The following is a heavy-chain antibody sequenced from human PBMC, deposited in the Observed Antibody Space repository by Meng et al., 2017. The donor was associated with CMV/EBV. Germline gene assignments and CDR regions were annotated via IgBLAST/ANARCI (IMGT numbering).Heavy chain of an antibody. CDR3: ASLGWLQSDDY. J-gene: IGHJ4*02. V-gene: IGHV3-21*01. CDR1: GFTFSNYA. Sequence: GESLKISCAASGFTFSNYAVNWVRQAPGKGLEWVSSISSSSSYIYYADSVKGRFTISRDNAKNSLYLQMNSLRAEDTAVYYCASLGWLQSDDYWGQGTLVTVSS. CDR2: ISSSSSYI. D-gene: IGHD5-24*01.